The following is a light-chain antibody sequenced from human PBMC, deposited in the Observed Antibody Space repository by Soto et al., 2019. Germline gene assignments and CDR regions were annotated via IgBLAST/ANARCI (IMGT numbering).Light chain of an antibody. V-gene: IGKV1-39*01. CDR3: QESYRIPYT. J-gene: IGKJ2*01. Sequence: DIQMTQSPSSLSASVGDRVTITCRAGQSISSYLNWYQQKSGEAPNLLIYAASNLQSGVPSRFSGSGSGRDFTLTISSLQPEDFATYYCQESYRIPYTFGQGTKLEIK. CDR1: QSISSY. CDR2: AAS.